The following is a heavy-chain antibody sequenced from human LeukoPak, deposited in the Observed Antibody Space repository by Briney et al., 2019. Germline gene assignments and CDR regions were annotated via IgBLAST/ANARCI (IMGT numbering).Heavy chain of an antibody. J-gene: IGHJ4*02. CDR1: GYSISSGYY. D-gene: IGHD6-6*01. Sequence: PSETLSLTCAVSGYSISSGYYWGWIRQPPRKGLEWIGSIYHSGSTYYNPSLKSRVTISVDTSKNQFSLKLSSVTAADTAVYYCARHRDYSSSDYWGQGTLVTVSS. CDR3: ARHRDYSSSDY. CDR2: IYHSGST. V-gene: IGHV4-38-2*01.